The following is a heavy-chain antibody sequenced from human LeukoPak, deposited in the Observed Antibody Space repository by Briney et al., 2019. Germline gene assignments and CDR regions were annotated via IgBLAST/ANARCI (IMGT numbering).Heavy chain of an antibody. V-gene: IGHV3-21*01. J-gene: IGHJ4*02. CDR1: GFTFSSYS. CDR3: AKWGNSYGYLDY. D-gene: IGHD5-18*01. CDR2: ISSSSSYI. Sequence: GGSLRLSCAASGFTFSSYSMNWVRQAPGKGLEWVSSISSSSSYIYYADSVKGRFTISRDNAKNSLYLQMNSLRAEDTAVYYCAKWGNSYGYLDYWGQGTLVTVSS.